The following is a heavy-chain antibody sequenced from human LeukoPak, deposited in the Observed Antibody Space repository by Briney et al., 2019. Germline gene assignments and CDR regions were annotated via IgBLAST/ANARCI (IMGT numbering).Heavy chain of an antibody. J-gene: IGHJ4*02. CDR1: GFTFSSYS. D-gene: IGHD6-6*01. Sequence: GGSLRLSCAASGFTFSSYSMNWVRQAPGKGLEWVSVISEIGDVTHYADSMKGRFTISRDNIKNTLNLQMKSLRAEDTAIYYCARDSSHYLGSSDYWGQGTLVTVSS. V-gene: IGHV3-23*01. CDR3: ARDSSHYLGSSDY. CDR2: ISEIGDVT.